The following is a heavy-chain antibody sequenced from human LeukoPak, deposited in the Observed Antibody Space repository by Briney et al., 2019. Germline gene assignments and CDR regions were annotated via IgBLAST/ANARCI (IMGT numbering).Heavy chain of an antibody. CDR2: IYSGDST. Sequence: PGGSLRLSCAASGFTVSSNYMSWVRQAPGKGLEWVSVIYSGDSTFYADPVKGRFTISRDNSKNTLYLQMNSLRAEDTAVYYCARALGDAFDIWGQGTMVTVSS. CDR3: ARALGDAFDI. CDR1: GFTVSSNY. D-gene: IGHD3-16*01. J-gene: IGHJ3*02. V-gene: IGHV3-53*01.